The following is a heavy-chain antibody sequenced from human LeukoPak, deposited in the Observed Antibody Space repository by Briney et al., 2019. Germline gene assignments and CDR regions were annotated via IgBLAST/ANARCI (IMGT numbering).Heavy chain of an antibody. J-gene: IGHJ5*02. Sequence: GESLKISCKGSGYSFTNYWIGWVRQMPGKGLEWMGLIYPGDSATRYSPSFQGQVTISADKSISTAYLQWSSLKASDTAMYYCARRGGSLTHHMKNWFDPWGQGTLVTVSS. D-gene: IGHD2-15*01. V-gene: IGHV5-51*01. CDR1: GYSFTNYW. CDR3: ARRGGSLTHHMKNWFDP. CDR2: IYPGDSAT.